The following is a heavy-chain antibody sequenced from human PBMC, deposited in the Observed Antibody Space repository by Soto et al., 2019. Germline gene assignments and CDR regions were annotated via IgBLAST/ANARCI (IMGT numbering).Heavy chain of an antibody. CDR1: GYTFTRYY. D-gene: IGHD3-16*01. CDR2: INPSGGST. J-gene: IGHJ6*02. CDR3: ARVGGDGYNYYYGMDV. Sequence: TGGSLRLSCAASGYTFTRYYMHWVRQAPGQGLEWMGIINPSGGSTSYAQKFQGRVTMTRDTSTSTVYMELSSLRSEDTAVYYCARVGGDGYNYYYGMDVWGQGTTVTVSS. V-gene: IGHV1-46*01.